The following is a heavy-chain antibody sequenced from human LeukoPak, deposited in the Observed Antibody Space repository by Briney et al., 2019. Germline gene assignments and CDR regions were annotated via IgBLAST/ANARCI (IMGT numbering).Heavy chain of an antibody. CDR1: GYTFTGYY. V-gene: IGHV1-2*02. CDR3: AREKSEEYYFDY. Sequence: ASVKVSCKASGYTFTGYYMHWVRQAHGQGGEWMGWINPNSGGTNYAQKFQGTVTMTRDTSISTAYIELSRLRSDDTAVYYCAREKSEEYYFDYWGQGTLVTVSS. D-gene: IGHD1-14*01. CDR2: INPNSGGT. J-gene: IGHJ4*02.